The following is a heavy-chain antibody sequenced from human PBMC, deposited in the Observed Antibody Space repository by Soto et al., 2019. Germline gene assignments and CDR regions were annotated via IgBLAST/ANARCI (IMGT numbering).Heavy chain of an antibody. CDR1: GGTFSSYA. V-gene: IGHV1-69*13. CDR3: ARGYCSSTSCYSLDY. D-gene: IGHD2-2*01. Sequence: GASVKVSCKASGGTFSSYAISWVRQAPGQGLEWMGGIIPIFGTANYAQKFQGRVTITADESTSTAYMELRSLRSEDTAVYYCARGYCSSTSCYSLDYWGQGTLVTVSS. CDR2: IIPIFGTA. J-gene: IGHJ4*02.